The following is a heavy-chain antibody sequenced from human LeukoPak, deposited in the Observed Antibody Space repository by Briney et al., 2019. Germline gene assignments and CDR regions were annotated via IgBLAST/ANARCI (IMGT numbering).Heavy chain of an antibody. J-gene: IGHJ4*02. D-gene: IGHD1-26*01. Sequence: GRSLRLSCAASGFTFSSYGMHWVRQAPGKGLEWVAVISYDGSNKYYADSVKGRFTISRDNSKNTLYLQMNSLRAEDTAVYYCAKEGERGEWELLSPDYWGQGTLVTVSS. CDR2: ISYDGSNK. CDR1: GFTFSSYG. V-gene: IGHV3-30*18. CDR3: AKEGERGEWELLSPDY.